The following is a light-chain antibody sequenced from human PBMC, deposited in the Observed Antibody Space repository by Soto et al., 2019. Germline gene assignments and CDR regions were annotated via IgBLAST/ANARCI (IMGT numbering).Light chain of an antibody. J-gene: IGKJ1*01. V-gene: IGKV1-5*01. CDR3: QQYNSYSWT. Sequence: DIQMTQSPSTLSASVGDRVTITCRASQSISSWLAWYQQKPGKAPKLLIYDASSLEGGVPSRFSGSGSETDFTLTISSLQPDDFATYYCQQYNSYSWTFGQGTKVEIK. CDR1: QSISSW. CDR2: DAS.